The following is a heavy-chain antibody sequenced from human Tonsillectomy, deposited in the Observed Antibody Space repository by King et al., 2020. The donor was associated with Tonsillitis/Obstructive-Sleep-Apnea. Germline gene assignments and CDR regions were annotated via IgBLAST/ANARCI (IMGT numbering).Heavy chain of an antibody. CDR1: GFTFSGSA. D-gene: IGHD3-22*01. CDR3: TRLDYEGAFEI. V-gene: IGHV3-73*01. Sequence: DVQLVESGGGLVQPGGSLKLSCAASGFTFSGSAMHWVRQASGKGLEWVGRIRSKANSYATAYAASVKGRFTISRDDSKNTAYLQMNSLKTEDTAVYYCTRLDYEGAFEIWGQGAMVTVSS. J-gene: IGHJ3*02. CDR2: IRSKANSYAT.